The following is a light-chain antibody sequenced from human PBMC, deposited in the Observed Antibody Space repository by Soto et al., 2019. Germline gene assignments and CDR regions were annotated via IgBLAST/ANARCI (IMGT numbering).Light chain of an antibody. CDR3: QESYTTLFT. Sequence: IQMTQSPSSLSASVGDRVTLTCRASQSISTYLRWYQQRPGQAPRLLIYAASSVQTGVPARFSGSGSGTDFTLTISSLQPEDSATYYCQESYTTLFTFGPGTRVDTK. CDR1: QSISTY. V-gene: IGKV1-39*01. J-gene: IGKJ3*01. CDR2: AAS.